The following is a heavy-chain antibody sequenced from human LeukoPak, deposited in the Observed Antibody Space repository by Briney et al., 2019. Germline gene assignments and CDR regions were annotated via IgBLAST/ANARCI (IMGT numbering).Heavy chain of an antibody. J-gene: IGHJ4*02. CDR2: IYSGGTT. D-gene: IGHD2-2*01. V-gene: IGHV3-66*01. CDR3: ARALPAASHTSFDY. Sequence: GGSLRLSCAASGFTVSDDYMSWVRQAPGKGLEWVSIIYSGGTTYYADSVKGRFTISRDISKNTFYLQMNSLRVEDTAVFYCARALPAASHTSFDYWGQGTLVTVSS. CDR1: GFTVSDDY.